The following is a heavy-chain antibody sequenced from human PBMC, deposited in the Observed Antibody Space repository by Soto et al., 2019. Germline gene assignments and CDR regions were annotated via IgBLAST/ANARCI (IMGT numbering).Heavy chain of an antibody. J-gene: IGHJ3*02. CDR1: GFTFSSYG. Sequence: QVQLVESGGGEVQPGRSLRLSCAASGFTFSSYGMHWVRQAPGKGLEWVAVISYDGSNKYYADSVKGRFTISRDNSKNTRYLQMKSLSAEGTAGYYCANQAPIAVAVSGAFDIWGQGARVSVSS. CDR3: ANQAPIAVAVSGAFDI. CDR2: ISYDGSNK. D-gene: IGHD6-19*01. V-gene: IGHV3-30*18.